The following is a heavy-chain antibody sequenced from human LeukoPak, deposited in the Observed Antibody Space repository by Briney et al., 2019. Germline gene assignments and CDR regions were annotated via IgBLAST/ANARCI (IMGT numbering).Heavy chain of an antibody. CDR2: IYYSGST. Sequence: SETLSLTCTVSGGSTSSYYWSWIRQPPGKGLESIGYIYYSGSTNHNPSLKSRVTISVDTSKNQFSLKLSSVTAADTAVYYCARHDRYYYYYGMDVWGQGTTVTVSS. CDR1: GGSTSSYY. J-gene: IGHJ6*02. V-gene: IGHV4-59*08. CDR3: ARHDRYYYYYGMDV.